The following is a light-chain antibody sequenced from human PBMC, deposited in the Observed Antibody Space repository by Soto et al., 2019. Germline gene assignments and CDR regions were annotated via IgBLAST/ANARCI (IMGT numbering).Light chain of an antibody. J-gene: IGKJ3*01. V-gene: IGKV3-20*01. CDR2: GAS. CDR3: QHYRSSLFT. CDR1: QSVSSGY. Sequence: EIVLTQSPGTLSLSPGERATLSCRASQSVSSGYLAWYQQKPGQAPRLLIYGASSRATGIPDRFSVSGSGTDFTLTISRLEPEDFAMYYCQHYRSSLFTFGPGTKVDIK.